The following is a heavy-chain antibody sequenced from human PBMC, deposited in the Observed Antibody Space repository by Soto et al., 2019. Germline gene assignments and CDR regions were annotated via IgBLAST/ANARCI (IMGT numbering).Heavy chain of an antibody. CDR1: GDSVSRNSAA. V-gene: IGHV6-1*01. CDR3: ARGERGSYYPYYYYGMDV. J-gene: IGHJ6*02. D-gene: IGHD1-26*01. CDR2: TYYRSKWYN. Sequence: SQTLSLTCAISGDSVSRNSAAWNWIRQSPSRGLEWLGRTYYRSKWYNDYAVSVKSRITINPDTSKNQFSLQLNSVTPEDKAVNYCARGERGSYYPYYYYGMDVWGQGTTVTAP.